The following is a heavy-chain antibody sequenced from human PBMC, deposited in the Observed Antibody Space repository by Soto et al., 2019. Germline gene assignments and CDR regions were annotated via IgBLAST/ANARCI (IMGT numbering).Heavy chain of an antibody. CDR3: AGGQAAANFDY. D-gene: IGHD6-13*01. Sequence: QVQLQQWGAGLLKPSETLSLTCAVYGGSFSGYYWSWIRQPPGKGLEWIGEINHSGSTNYNPSLKSRVTISVDTSKNQFSLKLSSVTAADTAVYYCAGGQAAANFDYWGQGTLVTVSS. V-gene: IGHV4-34*01. CDR1: GGSFSGYY. CDR2: INHSGST. J-gene: IGHJ4*02.